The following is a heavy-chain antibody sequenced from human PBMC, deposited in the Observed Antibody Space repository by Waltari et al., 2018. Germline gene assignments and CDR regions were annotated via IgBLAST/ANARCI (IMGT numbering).Heavy chain of an antibody. Sequence: QVQLQESGPGLVKPSETLSLTCTVSGGSISSYYWSWIRQPAGTGLEWIGRIYTSGSTNYNPSLKSRVTMSVDTSKNQFSLKLSSVTAADTAVYYCARGELYSSSWYRGYYMDVWGKGTTVTVSS. J-gene: IGHJ6*03. D-gene: IGHD6-13*01. V-gene: IGHV4-4*07. CDR1: GGSISSYY. CDR2: IYTSGST. CDR3: ARGELYSSSWYRGYYMDV.